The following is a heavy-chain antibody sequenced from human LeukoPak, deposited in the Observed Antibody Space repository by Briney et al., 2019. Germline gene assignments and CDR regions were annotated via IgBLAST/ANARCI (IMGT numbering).Heavy chain of an antibody. Sequence: PSETLSLTCTVSVGSISSSSYYWGWIRQPPGKGLEWIGSIYYSGSTYYNPSLKSRVTISVDTSKNQFSLKLSSVTAADTAVYYCARAALRSPLTYFDYWGQGNLVTVSS. CDR3: ARAALRSPLTYFDY. CDR2: IYYSGST. J-gene: IGHJ4*02. CDR1: VGSISSSSYY. D-gene: IGHD5-12*01. V-gene: IGHV4-39*07.